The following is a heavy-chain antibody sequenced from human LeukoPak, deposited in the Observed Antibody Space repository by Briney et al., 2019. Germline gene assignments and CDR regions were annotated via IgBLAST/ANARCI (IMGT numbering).Heavy chain of an antibody. CDR2: IYHSGST. Sequence: PSQTLSLTCAVSGGSISSGGYSWSWIRQPPGKGLEWIGYIYHSGSTYYNPSLKSRVTISVDRSKNQFSLKLSSVAAADTAVYYCARGTVPYYYYYGMDVWGQGTTVTVSS. CDR3: ARGTVPYYYYYGMDV. V-gene: IGHV4-30-2*01. CDR1: GGSISSGGYS. J-gene: IGHJ6*02. D-gene: IGHD4-17*01.